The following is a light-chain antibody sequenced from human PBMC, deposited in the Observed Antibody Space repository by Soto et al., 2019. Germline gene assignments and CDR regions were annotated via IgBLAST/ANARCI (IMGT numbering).Light chain of an antibody. Sequence: ETVMTQSPGTLSVSLGERATLSCRASQSVSIHLAWYQQKPGQAPRLLIYGASTRATGIPARFSGSGSGTDFTLTISRLEPEDFAVYYCQQYGSSPLTFGGGTKVDIK. CDR1: QSVSIH. CDR2: GAS. CDR3: QQYGSSPLT. V-gene: IGKV3-20*01. J-gene: IGKJ4*01.